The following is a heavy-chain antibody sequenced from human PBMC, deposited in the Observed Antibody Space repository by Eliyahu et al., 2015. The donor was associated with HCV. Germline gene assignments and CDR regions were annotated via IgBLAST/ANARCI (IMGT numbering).Heavy chain of an antibody. J-gene: IGHJ5*02. Sequence: QVQLQESGPGLVKPSETLSLTCXVXGGSXSSXXWSWIRQPPGKGLEWIAYSHTSGSTNHNPSPRSRVTISXDXSKNQFSLKLTSVTAADTAVYYCASGGGGIAVAGTGGWFDPWGQGTLVTVSS. CDR2: SHTSGST. CDR3: ASGGGGIAVAGTGGWFDP. D-gene: IGHD6-19*01. V-gene: IGHV4-59*01. CDR1: GGSXSSXX.